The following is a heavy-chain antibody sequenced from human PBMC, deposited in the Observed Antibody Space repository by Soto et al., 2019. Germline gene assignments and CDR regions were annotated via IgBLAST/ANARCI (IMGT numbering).Heavy chain of an antibody. CDR3: ARDRRWGYCSSTSCYTRLAAAGTGYYGMDV. CDR1: GGSFSGYY. V-gene: IGHV4-34*01. J-gene: IGHJ6*02. D-gene: IGHD2-2*02. Sequence: SETLSLTCAVYGGSFSGYYWSWIRQPPGKGLEWIGEINRSGSTNYNPSLKSRVTISVDTSKNQFSLKLSSVTAADTAVYYCARDRRWGYCSSTSCYTRLAAAGTGYYGMDVWGQGTTVTVSS. CDR2: INRSGST.